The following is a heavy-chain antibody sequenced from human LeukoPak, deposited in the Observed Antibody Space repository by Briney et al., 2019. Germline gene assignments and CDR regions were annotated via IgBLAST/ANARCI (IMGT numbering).Heavy chain of an antibody. Sequence: HGESLKISCKGSGYSFTNYWISWVRQVPGKGLEWMGRIDPSDSYTNYSPSFQGHVIISADKSISTAYLQRSSLKASDTAMYYCARHLYSTSSFDYWGQGTLVTVSS. CDR3: ARHLYSTSSFDY. V-gene: IGHV5-10-1*01. D-gene: IGHD6-13*01. J-gene: IGHJ4*02. CDR2: IDPSDSYT. CDR1: GYSFTNYW.